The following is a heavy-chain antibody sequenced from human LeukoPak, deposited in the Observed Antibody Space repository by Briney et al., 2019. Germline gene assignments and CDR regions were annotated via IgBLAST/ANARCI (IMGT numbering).Heavy chain of an antibody. CDR3: ARVSPGIAAAAPRDWFDP. J-gene: IGHJ5*02. D-gene: IGHD6-13*01. CDR1: GYTFTGYY. CDR2: INPNSGGT. V-gene: IGHV1-2*02. Sequence: ASVKVSCKASGYTFTGYYMHWVRQAPGQGLEWMGWINPNSGGTNYAQKFQGRVTMTRDTSISTAYMELSRLRSDDTAVYYCARVSPGIAAAAPRDWFDPWGQGTLVIVSS.